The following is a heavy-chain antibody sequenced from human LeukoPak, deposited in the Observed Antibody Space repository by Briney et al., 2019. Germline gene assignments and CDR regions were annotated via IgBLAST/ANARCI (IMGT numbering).Heavy chain of an antibody. CDR1: GGSISSYY. J-gene: IGHJ2*01. D-gene: IGHD3-10*01. Sequence: PSETLSLTCTVSGGSISSYYWSWIRQPPGKGLEWIGYIYYSGSTNYNPSLKSRVTISVDTSKNQFSLKLSSVTAADTAMYYCARLVRGVGYWYFDLWGRGTLVTVSS. CDR3: ARLVRGVGYWYFDL. V-gene: IGHV4-59*08. CDR2: IYYSGST.